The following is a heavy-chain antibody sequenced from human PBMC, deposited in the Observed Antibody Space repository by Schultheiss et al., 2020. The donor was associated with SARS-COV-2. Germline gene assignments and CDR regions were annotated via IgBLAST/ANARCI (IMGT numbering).Heavy chain of an antibody. CDR1: GGSISNYF. J-gene: IGHJ6*02. CDR2: IYYSGST. D-gene: IGHD6-19*01. V-gene: IGHV4-59*01. Sequence: TLSLTCTVSGGSISNYFWSWIRQPPGKGLEWMGYIYYSGSTNYNPSLESRVTMSVDASKSQFSLKLRSVAAADTAVYYCARSSSGWFGVDVWGQGTTVTVSS. CDR3: ARSSSGWFGVDV.